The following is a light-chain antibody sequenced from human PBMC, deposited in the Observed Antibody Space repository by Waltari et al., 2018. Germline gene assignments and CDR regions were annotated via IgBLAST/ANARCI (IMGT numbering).Light chain of an antibody. Sequence: QLVLTQSPSASASLGASVKLTCTLSSGHSSNIIAWLQQQPEKGPRYLMKVNSDGSQSKGDDIPDRCSGSSSGAERYLTISSVQSEDEADYYCQTGGHGTWVFGGGTTLTVL. J-gene: IGLJ3*02. CDR2: VNSDGSQ. CDR1: SGHSSNI. V-gene: IGLV4-69*01. CDR3: QTGGHGTWV.